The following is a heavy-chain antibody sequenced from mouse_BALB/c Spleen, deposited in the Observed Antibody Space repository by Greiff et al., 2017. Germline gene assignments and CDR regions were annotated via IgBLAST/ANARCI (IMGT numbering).Heavy chain of an antibody. D-gene: IGHD1-1*01. CDR2: ISSGGSYT. CDR1: GFTFSSYA. J-gene: IGHJ4*01. CDR3: ARADLRNAMDY. Sequence: EVKLMESGGGLVKPGGSLKLSCAASGFTFSSYAMSWVRQTPEKRLEWVATISSGGSYTYYPDSVKGRFTISRDNAKNTLYLQMSSLRSEDTAMYYCARADLRNAMDYWGQGTSVTVSS. V-gene: IGHV5-9-3*01.